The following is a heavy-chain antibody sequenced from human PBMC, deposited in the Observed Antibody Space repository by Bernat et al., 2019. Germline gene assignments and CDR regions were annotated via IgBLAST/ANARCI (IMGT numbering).Heavy chain of an antibody. D-gene: IGHD1-26*01. J-gene: IGHJ4*02. CDR3: ARELWLGIEAVGVDY. CDR1: RFTFSNYS. V-gene: IGHV3-48*01. Sequence: EVQLVESGRGLVQPGGSLRLSCAASRFTFSNYSMNWVRQAPGKGLEWVSYISSSSSTIYYADSVKGRFTVSRDNAKNSLYLQMNSLRAEDTAVYYCARELWLGIEAVGVDYWGQGTLVTVSS. CDR2: ISSSSSTI.